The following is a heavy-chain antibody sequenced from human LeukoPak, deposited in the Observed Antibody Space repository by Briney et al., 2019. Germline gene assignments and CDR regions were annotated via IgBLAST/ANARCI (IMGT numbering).Heavy chain of an antibody. CDR1: GFTFSTNW. V-gene: IGHV3-74*01. Sequence: GGSLRLSCAAPGFTFSTNWMPWVRQAPGKGLVWVSRINSDGSSTTYADSVKGRFTISRDNAKNTLYLQMNSLRAEDTAVYYCARVTYYDDSTGYRFDYWGQGTLVTVSS. CDR3: ARVTYYDDSTGYRFDY. J-gene: IGHJ4*02. CDR2: INSDGSST. D-gene: IGHD3-22*01.